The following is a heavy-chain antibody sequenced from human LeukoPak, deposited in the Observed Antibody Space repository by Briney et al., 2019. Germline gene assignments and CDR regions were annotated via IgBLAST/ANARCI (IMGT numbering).Heavy chain of an antibody. CDR1: GYTFTNCG. D-gene: IGHD3-22*01. CDR3: ARDRSPRHYYDTSDYHGAAHY. J-gene: IGHJ4*02. Sequence: AASVKVSCKASGYTFTNCGINWVRQAPGQGLERMAWISAYNGYTKYAEKLQGRVTMTTDTSTSTAYMDLRSLRSDDTAVYYCARDRSPRHYYDTSDYHGAAHYWGQGTLVTVSS. CDR2: ISAYNGYT. V-gene: IGHV1-18*01.